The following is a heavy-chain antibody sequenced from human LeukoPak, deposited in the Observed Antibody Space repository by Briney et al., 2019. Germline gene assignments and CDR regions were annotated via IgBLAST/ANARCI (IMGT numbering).Heavy chain of an antibody. Sequence: GGSLRLSCAASGFTFSSYGMHWVRQAPGKGLEWVSAISGSGGSTYYADSVKGRFTISRDNSKNTLYLQMNSLRAEDTAVYYCAKAPDYYDSNAFDIWGQGTMVTVSS. D-gene: IGHD3-22*01. CDR1: GFTFSSYG. V-gene: IGHV3-23*01. CDR3: AKAPDYYDSNAFDI. CDR2: ISGSGGST. J-gene: IGHJ3*02.